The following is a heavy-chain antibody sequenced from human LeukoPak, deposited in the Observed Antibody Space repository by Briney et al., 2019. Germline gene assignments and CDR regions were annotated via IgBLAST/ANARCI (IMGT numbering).Heavy chain of an antibody. J-gene: IGHJ3*02. Sequence: SETLSLTCVVSGGSLSTHHWSWIRQSPGRGLEWIGYISDSGSTNYNPSLKSRVTISVDTSKNQFSLKLSSVTAADTAVYYCATTYYDFWSGYSDAFDIWGQGTMVTVSS. V-gene: IGHV4-59*11. CDR3: ATTYYDFWSGYSDAFDI. D-gene: IGHD3-3*01. CDR2: ISDSGST. CDR1: GGSLSTHH.